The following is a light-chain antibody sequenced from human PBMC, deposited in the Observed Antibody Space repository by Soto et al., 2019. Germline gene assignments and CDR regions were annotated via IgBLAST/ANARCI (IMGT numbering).Light chain of an antibody. Sequence: EIVLTQSPGTLSLSPGERATLSCRSSQSFSNNYLARDPQKPGQAPRLPIHGASHRATGIPDRFRGNGSWTDFTLPISRLEPEDFAVYYCQQYGSSGTFGQGTKVDIK. CDR2: GAS. J-gene: IGKJ1*01. V-gene: IGKV3-20*01. CDR3: QQYGSSGT. CDR1: QSFSNNY.